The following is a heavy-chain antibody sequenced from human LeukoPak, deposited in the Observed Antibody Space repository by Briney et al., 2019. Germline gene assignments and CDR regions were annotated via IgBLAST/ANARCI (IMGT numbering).Heavy chain of an antibody. CDR3: ARDTFTAVLTGPRFDY. V-gene: IGHV3-7*01. CDR2: IKPDGSEQ. D-gene: IGHD3-9*01. CDR1: GFTFSMYW. Sequence: GGSLRLSCAASGFTFSMYWMSWVRQAPGKGLEWVAIIKPDGSEQYYVDSVEGRFTISRDNAKNSLSLQMNSLRAEDTAVYYCARDTFTAVLTGPRFDYWGQGTLVTFSS. J-gene: IGHJ4*02.